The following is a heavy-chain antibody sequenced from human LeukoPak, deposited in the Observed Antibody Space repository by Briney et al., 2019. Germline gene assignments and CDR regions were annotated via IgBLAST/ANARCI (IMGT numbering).Heavy chain of an antibody. V-gene: IGHV3-43D*03. D-gene: IGHD6-19*01. Sequence: GGSLRLSCAASGFTFDDYAMHWVRQAPGKGLEWVSLISWDGGSTYYADSVKGRFTISRDNAKNSLYLQMNSLRAEDTAVYYCATNYKAVAGSFDYWGQGTLVTVSS. CDR1: GFTFDDYA. CDR3: ATNYKAVAGSFDY. J-gene: IGHJ4*02. CDR2: ISWDGGST.